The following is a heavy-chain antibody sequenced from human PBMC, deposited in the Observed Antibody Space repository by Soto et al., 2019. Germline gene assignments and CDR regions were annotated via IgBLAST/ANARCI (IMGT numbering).Heavy chain of an antibody. Sequence: EVQLVESGGGLVQPGGSLRLSCTDSGFTFSTYSMNWVRQAPGKGLEWVSYISSSSSTIYYADSVKGRFTISRDNAKNSLYLQMNILRAEDTAVYYCARGIGAQTRNWFDPWGQGTLVTVSS. CDR2: ISSSSSTI. J-gene: IGHJ5*02. CDR1: GFTFSTYS. D-gene: IGHD6-25*01. V-gene: IGHV3-48*01. CDR3: ARGIGAQTRNWFDP.